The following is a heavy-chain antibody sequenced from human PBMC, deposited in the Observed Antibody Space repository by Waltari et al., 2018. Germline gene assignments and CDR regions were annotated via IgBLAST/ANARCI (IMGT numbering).Heavy chain of an antibody. D-gene: IGHD2-8*01. V-gene: IGHV3-30-3*01. CDR1: GFTFSRHA. J-gene: IGHJ4*02. CDR3: AREMALDSHAYDF. Sequence: QVQLVESGGGVVQPGRSLRLSCTASGFTFSRHAMYWVRQAPGEGLHCVAVISSDGSGKYYADSGKGRFTVSRDNSMNIVALHIDSLRVDDTAVYYCAREMALDSHAYDFWGQGTLVTVSS. CDR2: ISSDGSGK.